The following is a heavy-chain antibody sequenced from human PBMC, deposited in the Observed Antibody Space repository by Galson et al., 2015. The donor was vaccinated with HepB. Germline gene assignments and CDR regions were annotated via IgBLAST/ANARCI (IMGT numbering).Heavy chain of an antibody. J-gene: IGHJ6*03. Sequence: SVKVSCKASGGTFSSYAISWVRQAPGQGLEWMGGIIPIFGTANYAQKFQGRVTITEDDSTSTAYMELSSLRSEDTAVYYCARAPCSSTSCYGKGFGRRYYYYYYMDVWGKGTTVTVSS. CDR1: GGTFSSYA. V-gene: IGHV1-69*13. CDR3: ARAPCSSTSCYGKGFGRRYYYYYYMDV. CDR2: IIPIFGTA. D-gene: IGHD2-2*01.